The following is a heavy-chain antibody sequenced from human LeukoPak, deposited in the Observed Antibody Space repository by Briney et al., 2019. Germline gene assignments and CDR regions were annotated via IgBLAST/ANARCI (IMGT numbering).Heavy chain of an antibody. Sequence: GGSLRLSCAASGFTVSSYSMNWVRQAPGKGLEWVSSISSSSSYIYYADSVKGRFTISRDNAKNSLYLQMNSLRAEDTAVYYCANGYSYGTAFDYWGQGTLVTVSS. CDR1: GFTVSSYS. CDR3: ANGYSYGTAFDY. D-gene: IGHD5-18*01. V-gene: IGHV3-21*01. CDR2: ISSSSSYI. J-gene: IGHJ4*02.